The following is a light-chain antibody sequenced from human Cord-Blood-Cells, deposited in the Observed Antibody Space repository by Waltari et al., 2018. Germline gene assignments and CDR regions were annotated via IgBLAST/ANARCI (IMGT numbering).Light chain of an antibody. V-gene: IGLV2-23*01. CDR3: CPYAGSSVV. J-gene: IGLJ2*01. CDR2: EGR. CDR1: SRDVWRYNL. Sequence: QSALTPPAPVSGSPGQSITISCTRPSRDVWRYNLVSWYPQHPGKAPKLIIYEGRKRPSGVSNRVSGSKSGNTPSLKISERQAGDGADYYCCPYAGSSVVFGGGTKPTVL.